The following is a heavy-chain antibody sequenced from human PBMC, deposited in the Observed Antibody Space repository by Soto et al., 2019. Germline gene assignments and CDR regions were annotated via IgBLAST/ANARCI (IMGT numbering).Heavy chain of an antibody. D-gene: IGHD4-17*01. CDR3: ARDGTPTLRWGVSNYNYYGMDV. Sequence: QVQLVQSGAEVKKPGASVKVSCKASGYTFTSYAMHWVRQAPGQRLEWMGWINAGNGNTKYSQKFQGRVTITRDTSASTAYMELSSLRSEDTAVYYCARDGTPTLRWGVSNYNYYGMDVWGQGTTVTVSS. J-gene: IGHJ6*02. V-gene: IGHV1-3*01. CDR1: GYTFTSYA. CDR2: INAGNGNT.